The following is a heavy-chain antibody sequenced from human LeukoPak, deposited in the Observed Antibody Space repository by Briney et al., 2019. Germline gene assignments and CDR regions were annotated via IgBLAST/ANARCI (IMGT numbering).Heavy chain of an antibody. CDR1: GGSISSFY. D-gene: IGHD1-26*01. CDR3: ARERFRSYPDY. CDR2: LYYSWSN. Sequence: SETLSLTCTVSGGSISSFYWIWIPPPPGKGLEWSGYLYYSWSNNYHPSLESRVTISVDTSKNQFSLKMSSVNTADTAVYYCARERFRSYPDYWGQGTLVTVSS. J-gene: IGHJ4*02. V-gene: IGHV4-59*01.